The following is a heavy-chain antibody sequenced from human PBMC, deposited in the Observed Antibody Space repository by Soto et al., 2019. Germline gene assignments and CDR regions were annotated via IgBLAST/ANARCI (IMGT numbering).Heavy chain of an antibody. CDR2: IYHSGST. J-gene: IGHJ5*02. D-gene: IGHD3-10*01. CDR3: ARDPAGGSGSYSNWFDP. Sequence: PSETLSLTCAVSGGSISSSNWWSWVRLPPGKGLEWIGEIYHSGSTNYNPSLKSRVTISVDKSKNQFSLKLSSVTAADTAVCYCARDPAGGSGSYSNWFDPWGQGTLVTVSS. V-gene: IGHV4-4*02. CDR1: GGSISSSNW.